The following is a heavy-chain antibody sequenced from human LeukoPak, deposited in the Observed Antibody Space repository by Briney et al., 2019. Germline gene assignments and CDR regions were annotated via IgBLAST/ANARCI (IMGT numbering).Heavy chain of an antibody. Sequence: PGGSLRLSCAASGFTFSNYAMSWVRQAPGKGLEWVSAISGSGGSTYSADSVKGRFTISRDNSKNTLYLQMNNLRAADTAVYYCAKYYYGSGSPIFDYWGQGTLVTVSS. CDR2: ISGSGGST. D-gene: IGHD3-10*01. CDR3: AKYYYGSGSPIFDY. CDR1: GFTFSNYA. J-gene: IGHJ4*02. V-gene: IGHV3-23*01.